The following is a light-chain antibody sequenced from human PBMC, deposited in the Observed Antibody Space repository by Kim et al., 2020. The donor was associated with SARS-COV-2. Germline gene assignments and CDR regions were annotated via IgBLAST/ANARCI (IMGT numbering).Light chain of an antibody. CDR2: GAS. Sequence: EIVMTQSPATLSVSPGERATLSCRASQSISRNLAWHQQKPGQAPRLLIYGASTRATGIPARFSGSGSGTEFTLTISSLQSEDFAVYYCQQYSNWPLTFGGGTKVDIK. V-gene: IGKV3-15*01. J-gene: IGKJ4*01. CDR1: QSISRN. CDR3: QQYSNWPLT.